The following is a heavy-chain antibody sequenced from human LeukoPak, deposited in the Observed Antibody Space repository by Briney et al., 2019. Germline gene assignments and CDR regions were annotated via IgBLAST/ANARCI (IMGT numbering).Heavy chain of an antibody. J-gene: IGHJ6*02. CDR3: ARDKSNYDILTGYPTPRYYYYGMDV. CDR1: GGSFSGYY. CDR2: INHSGST. V-gene: IGHV4-34*01. Sequence: SETLSLTCAVYGGSFSGYYWSWIRQPPGKGLEWIGEINHSGSTNYNPSLKSRVTISVDTSKNQFSLKLSSVTAADTAVYHCARDKSNYDILTGYPTPRYYYYGMDVWGQGTTVTVSS. D-gene: IGHD3-9*01.